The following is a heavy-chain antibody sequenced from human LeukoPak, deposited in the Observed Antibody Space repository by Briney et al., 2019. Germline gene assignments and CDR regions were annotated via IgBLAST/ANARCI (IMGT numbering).Heavy chain of an antibody. CDR2: ISSDGSKK. J-gene: IGHJ4*02. CDR1: GFTFSNYA. CDR3: ARDPTNTDYGDFYFDY. Sequence: PGGSLRLSCTASGFTFSNYAMHWVRPGPGKGLEWVAVISSDGSKKYYADSVKGRFTISRDNSRNTLFLQMNNLRGEDTAVYYCARDPTNTDYGDFYFDYWGQGTLVTVSS. D-gene: IGHD4-17*01. V-gene: IGHV3-30-3*01.